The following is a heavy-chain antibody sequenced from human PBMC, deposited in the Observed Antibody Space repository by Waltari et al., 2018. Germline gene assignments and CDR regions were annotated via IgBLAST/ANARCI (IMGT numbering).Heavy chain of an antibody. CDR2: INHSGST. CDR3: ARGSRESVFGVVTRFDP. V-gene: IGHV4-34*01. J-gene: IGHJ5*02. Sequence: QVQLQQWGAGLLKPSETLSLTCAVYGGSFSGYYWSWIRQPPGKGLEWIGEINHSGSTNYNPSLKSRVTISVDTSKNQFSLKLSSVTAADTAVYYCARGSRESVFGVVTRFDPWGQGTLVTVSS. CDR1: GGSFSGYY. D-gene: IGHD3-3*01.